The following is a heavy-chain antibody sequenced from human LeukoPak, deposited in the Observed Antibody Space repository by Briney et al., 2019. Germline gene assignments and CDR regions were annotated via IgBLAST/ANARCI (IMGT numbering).Heavy chain of an antibody. J-gene: IGHJ4*02. D-gene: IGHD1-26*01. CDR2: ISYDGSNK. CDR3: ARDWSGSYDY. CDR1: GFTFSSYA. V-gene: IGHV3-30-3*01. Sequence: GRSLRLSCAASGFTFSSYAMHWVRQAPGKGLEWVAVISYDGSNKYCADSVKGRFTISRDNSKNTLYLQMNSLRAEDTAVYYCARDWSGSYDYWGQGTLVTVSS.